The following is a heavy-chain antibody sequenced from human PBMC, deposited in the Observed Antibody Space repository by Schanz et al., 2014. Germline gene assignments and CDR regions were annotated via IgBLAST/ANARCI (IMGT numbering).Heavy chain of an antibody. J-gene: IGHJ4*02. Sequence: QVQLVESGGGVVQPGRSLKLSCAASGFPFSSHGMHWVRQAPAKGLEWVAVVGDTGTTKFYADSVKGRFTVSRDNAKSTLFLQMDSLRPEDTAIYYCAKEWSPSFWGQGTLVTVSS. CDR2: VGDTGTTK. V-gene: IGHV3-30*18. CDR1: GFPFSSHG. D-gene: IGHD1-26*01. CDR3: AKEWSPSF.